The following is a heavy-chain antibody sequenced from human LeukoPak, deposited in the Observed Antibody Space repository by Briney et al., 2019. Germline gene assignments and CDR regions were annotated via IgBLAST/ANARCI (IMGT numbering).Heavy chain of an antibody. J-gene: IGHJ3*02. CDR3: ARDSRDCVWGSYRQGVAFDI. CDR1: GFTFSSYW. D-gene: IGHD3-16*02. Sequence: GGSLRLSCAASGFTFSSYWMHWVRQAPGKGLVWVSRINSDGSSTSYADSVKGRFTISRDNAKNSLYLQMNSLRAEDTAVYYCARDSRDCVWGSYRQGVAFDIWGQGTMVTVSS. CDR2: INSDGSST. V-gene: IGHV3-74*01.